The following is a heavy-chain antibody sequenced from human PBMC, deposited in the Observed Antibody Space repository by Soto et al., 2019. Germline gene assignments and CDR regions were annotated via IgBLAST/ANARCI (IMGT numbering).Heavy chain of an antibody. V-gene: IGHV3-74*01. D-gene: IGHD3-3*01. CDR1: GFTFSRYW. CDR2: INSDGSSI. J-gene: IGHJ4*02. CDR3: ARLPVDTITSLDY. Sequence: EVQLVESGGALVQPGGFLRLSCATSGFTFSRYWMHWVRQVPGKGLVWVSRINSDGSSISYSDSVKGRFTISRDNAKNTLYLQMNSLRVEYTAVYYCARLPVDTITSLDYWGQGTLVTVSS.